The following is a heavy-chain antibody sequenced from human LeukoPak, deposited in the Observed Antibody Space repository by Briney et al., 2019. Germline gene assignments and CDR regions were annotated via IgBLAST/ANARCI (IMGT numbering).Heavy chain of an antibody. CDR2: IYYSGST. J-gene: IGHJ5*02. CDR1: GDSISRSS. Sequence: SEILSLTCSVSGDSISRSSWSWIRQPPGKGLEWIGYIYYSGSTNYNPSLKSRVTISVDTSKNQFSLKLSSVTAADTAVYYCAREVLSWFDPWGQGTLVTVSS. D-gene: IGHD3-16*01. CDR3: AREVLSWFDP. V-gene: IGHV4-59*01.